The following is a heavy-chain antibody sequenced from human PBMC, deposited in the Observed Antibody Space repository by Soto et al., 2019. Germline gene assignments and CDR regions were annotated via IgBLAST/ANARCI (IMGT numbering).Heavy chain of an antibody. CDR2: IYYSGST. CDR3: ARFTSLPLTFGGVIVIWAFDI. J-gene: IGHJ3*02. Sequence: SETLSLTCTVAGGSSCSYGWRRIRQPAGKGLECIGYIYYSGSTNYNPPLKSRVPISVDTSNTQFSRKLSSVTAADTAVYYCARFTSLPLTFGGVIVIWAFDIWGQGTMVTVSS. CDR1: GGSSCSYG. V-gene: IGHV4-59*01. D-gene: IGHD3-16*02.